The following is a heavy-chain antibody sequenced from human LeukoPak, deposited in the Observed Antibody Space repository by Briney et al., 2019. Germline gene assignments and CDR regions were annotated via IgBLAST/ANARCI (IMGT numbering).Heavy chain of an antibody. J-gene: IGHJ4*02. CDR3: TTGADYYDSSGYYTYSLLAFDY. V-gene: IGHV3-15*01. CDR2: IKSKTDGGTT. CDR1: GFTFSNAR. Sequence: GGSLRLSCAASGFTFSNARMSWVRQAPGKGLEWVGRIKSKTDGGTTDYAAPVKGRFTISRDDSKNTLYLQMNSLKTEDTAVYYCTTGADYYDSSGYYTYSLLAFDYWGQGTLVTVSS. D-gene: IGHD3-22*01.